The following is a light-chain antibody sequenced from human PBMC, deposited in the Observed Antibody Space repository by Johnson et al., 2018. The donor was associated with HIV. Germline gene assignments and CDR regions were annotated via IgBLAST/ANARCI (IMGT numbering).Light chain of an antibody. J-gene: IGLJ1*01. CDR1: SSNIGNNY. V-gene: IGLV1-51*01. CDR2: DNN. Sequence: VLTQPPSVSAAPGQKVTISCSGSSSNIGNNYVSWYQQLPGTAPKLLIYDNNKRPSGIPDRFSGSRSGTSATLGITGLQTGDEADYYCATWDSSLSAFYVFGTGTKVTVV. CDR3: ATWDSSLSAFYV.